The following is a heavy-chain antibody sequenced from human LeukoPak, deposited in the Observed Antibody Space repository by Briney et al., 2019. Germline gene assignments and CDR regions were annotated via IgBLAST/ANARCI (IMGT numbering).Heavy chain of an antibody. V-gene: IGHV3-21*01. Sequence: PGGSLRLSCAASGFTFSSYSMNWVRQAPGKGLVWVSSISSSSSYIYYADSVKGRFTISRDNAKNSLYLQMNSLRAEDTAVYYCARRPPTVTNIDYWGQGTLVTVSS. J-gene: IGHJ4*02. D-gene: IGHD4-11*01. CDR1: GFTFSSYS. CDR2: ISSSSSYI. CDR3: ARRPPTVTNIDY.